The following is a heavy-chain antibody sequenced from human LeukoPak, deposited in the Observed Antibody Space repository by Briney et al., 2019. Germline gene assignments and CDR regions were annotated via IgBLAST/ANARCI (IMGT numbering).Heavy chain of an antibody. Sequence: ASVKVSCKACVYTFTGYYMHWVGQAPGQGLEWVGWINPNSGDRNYAQKVQGRVTMTRDTSNSTVYMEMSRLRSEDTDVYYCARGCSTSYPDAFDIWCQGTRVTVSS. CDR3: ARGCSTSYPDAFDI. CDR2: INPNSGDR. V-gene: IGHV1-2*02. D-gene: IGHD2-2*01. CDR1: VYTFTGYY. J-gene: IGHJ3*02.